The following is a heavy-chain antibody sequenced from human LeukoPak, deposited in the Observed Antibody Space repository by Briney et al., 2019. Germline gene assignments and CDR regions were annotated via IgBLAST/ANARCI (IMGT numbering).Heavy chain of an antibody. CDR2: ISDSGGST. CDR1: GFAFSTYA. J-gene: IGHJ4*02. Sequence: GGSLRLSCAASGFAFSTYATSWVHQAPGKGLEWASVISDSGGSTYYGDSVKGRFTISRDNSQNTLYLQMSSLRADVTAVCYCAKQYVNCSVQGTFVTVSS. V-gene: IGHV3-23*01. CDR3: AKQYVNC.